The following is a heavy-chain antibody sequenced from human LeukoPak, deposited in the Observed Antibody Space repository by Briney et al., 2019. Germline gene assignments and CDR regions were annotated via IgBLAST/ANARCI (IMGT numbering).Heavy chain of an antibody. CDR3: ARPTMVRGATSPLDY. V-gene: IGHV3-7*01. CDR1: GLTFRTYW. CDR2: INQNGSEK. D-gene: IGHD3-10*01. J-gene: IGHJ4*02. Sequence: GGSLRLSCVASGLTFRTYWMRWVRQAPGKGLEWVANINQNGSEKYYVDSVKGRFTISGDNAKNSVYLQMNSLRAEDTAVYYCARPTMVRGATSPLDYWGQGTLVTVSS.